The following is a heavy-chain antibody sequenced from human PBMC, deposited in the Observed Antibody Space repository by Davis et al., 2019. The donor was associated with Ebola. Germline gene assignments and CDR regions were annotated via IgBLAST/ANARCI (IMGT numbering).Heavy chain of an antibody. CDR1: GVTFSSFW. CDR2: IKQDGSDK. D-gene: IGHD3-10*01. CDR3: AKRYYGSATYYKDY. V-gene: IGHV3-7*01. J-gene: IGHJ4*02. Sequence: PGGSLRLSCAASGVTFSSFWTSWVRHAPGKGLEWVANIKQDGSDKYYMDSVKGRFSVSRDNAKNSLYLQMNTLRAEVTAVYYCAKRYYGSATYYKDYWGQGTLVTVSS.